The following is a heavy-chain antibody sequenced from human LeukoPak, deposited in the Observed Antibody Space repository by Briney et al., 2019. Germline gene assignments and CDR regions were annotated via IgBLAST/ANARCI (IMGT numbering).Heavy chain of an antibody. CDR2: INSDGSST. J-gene: IGHJ3*02. CDR3: ARVSGSYYDGNAFDI. Sequence: GGSLRLSCAASGFTFSSYWMHWVRQAPGKGLVWVSRINSDGSSTSYADSVKGRFTISRDNAKNSLYLQMNSLRAEDTALYYCARVSGSYYDGNAFDIWGQGTMVTVSS. D-gene: IGHD1-26*01. V-gene: IGHV3-74*01. CDR1: GFTFSSYW.